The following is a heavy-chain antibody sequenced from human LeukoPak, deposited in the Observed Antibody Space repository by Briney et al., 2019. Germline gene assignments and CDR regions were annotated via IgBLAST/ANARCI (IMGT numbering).Heavy chain of an antibody. J-gene: IGHJ4*02. CDR1: GGSISSDGFY. CDR3: ARGPSYCDF. Sequence: SETLSLTCTVSGGSISSDGFYWSWVRKHPGKGLEWIGYIYYSWSTYYNPSLKSRVSVSLDTSKSQFSLQLTSVTAADTAVYFCARGPSYCDFWGQGTLVTVSS. V-gene: IGHV4-31*03. CDR2: IYYSWST.